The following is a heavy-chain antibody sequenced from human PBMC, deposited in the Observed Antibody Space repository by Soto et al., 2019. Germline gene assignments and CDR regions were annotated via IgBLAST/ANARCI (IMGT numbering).Heavy chain of an antibody. CDR2: INAGNGNT. D-gene: IGHD2-2*01. Sequence: ASVKVSCKASGYTFTSYAMHWVRQAPGQRLEWMGWINAGNGNTKYSQKFQGRVTITRDTSASTAYMELSSLRSEDTAVYYCARGEYCSSTSCYGAVDYWGQGTLVTVSS. V-gene: IGHV1-3*01. CDR3: ARGEYCSSTSCYGAVDY. J-gene: IGHJ4*02. CDR1: GYTFTSYA.